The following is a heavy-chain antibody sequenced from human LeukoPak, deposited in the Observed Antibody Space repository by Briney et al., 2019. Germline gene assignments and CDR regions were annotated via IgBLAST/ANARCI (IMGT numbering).Heavy chain of an antibody. CDR1: GFTFSSYW. J-gene: IGHJ5*02. D-gene: IGHD3-10*01. Sequence: PGGSLRLSCAASGFTFSSYWMSWVRQAPGKGLEWVANIKQDGSEKTYVDSVKGRFTISRDNAKNSLYMQMNSLRGEDTAVYYCAVSSNSGTYPTWGQGTLVTVSS. CDR3: AVSSNSGTYPT. CDR2: IKQDGSEK. V-gene: IGHV3-7*01.